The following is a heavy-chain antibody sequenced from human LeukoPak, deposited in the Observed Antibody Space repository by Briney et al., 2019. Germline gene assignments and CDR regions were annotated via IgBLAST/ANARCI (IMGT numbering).Heavy chain of an antibody. CDR1: GGSISSSSYY. CDR3: ARGSGSGSSSSLFDP. J-gene: IGHJ5*02. Sequence: SETLSLTCTVSGGSISSSSYYWGWIRQPPGKGLEWIGSIYYSGSTYYNPSLKSRVTMLVDTSKNQFSLKVNSVTAADTAVYYCARGSGSGSSSSLFDPWGQGTLVTVSS. CDR2: IYYSGST. V-gene: IGHV4-39*07. D-gene: IGHD3-10*01.